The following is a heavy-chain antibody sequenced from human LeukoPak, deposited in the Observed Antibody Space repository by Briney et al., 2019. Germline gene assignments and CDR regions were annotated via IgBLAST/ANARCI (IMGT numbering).Heavy chain of an antibody. CDR2: INPSGST. V-gene: IGHV4-34*01. Sequence: SETLSLTCAVYGGSFSGYYWSWIRQPPEKGLEWIGEINPSGSTNYNPSLKSRVTISVDTSKNQFSLKLTSVTAADTAVYFRARGGSGPRLLNWGQGTLVSVSS. CDR3: ARGGSGPRLLN. D-gene: IGHD3-3*01. J-gene: IGHJ4*02. CDR1: GGSFSGYY.